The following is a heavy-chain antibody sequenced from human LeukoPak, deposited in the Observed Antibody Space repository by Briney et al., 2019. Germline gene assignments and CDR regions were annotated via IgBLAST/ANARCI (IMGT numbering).Heavy chain of an antibody. Sequence: PGESLRLSFAASGFTFSSYWMSWVRQAPGKGLEWVANIKQDGSEKYYVDSVKGRFTISRDNAKNSVYLQMNSLSAEDTAVYYCARWTDSSDYYYAHYGMDVWGQGTTVTVSS. CDR1: GFTFSSYW. V-gene: IGHV3-7*01. CDR2: IKQDGSEK. J-gene: IGHJ6*02. D-gene: IGHD3-22*01. CDR3: ARWTDSSDYYYAHYGMDV.